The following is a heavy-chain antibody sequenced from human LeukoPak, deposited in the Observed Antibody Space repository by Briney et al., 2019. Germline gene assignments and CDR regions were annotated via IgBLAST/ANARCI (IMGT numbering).Heavy chain of an antibody. CDR2: INPNSGGT. V-gene: IGHV1-2*02. Sequence: ASVKVSCKASGYTFTGYYMHWVRQAPGQGLEWMGWINPNSGGTNYAQKFQGRVTMTRDTSISTAYMELSRLRSDDTAVYYCARPPYCSGGSCLYYFDYWGQGTLVTVSS. CDR1: GYTFTGYY. D-gene: IGHD2-15*01. J-gene: IGHJ4*02. CDR3: ARPPYCSGGSCLYYFDY.